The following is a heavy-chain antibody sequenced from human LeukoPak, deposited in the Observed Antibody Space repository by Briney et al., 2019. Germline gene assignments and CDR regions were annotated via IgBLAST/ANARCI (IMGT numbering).Heavy chain of an antibody. V-gene: IGHV3-30*18. J-gene: IGHJ6*02. CDR1: GFTFSSYG. CDR3: AKSSVVTDYYGMDV. Sequence: GRSLRLSCVASGFTFSSYGMHWVRQAPGKGLEWVAVISYDGSNKYYADSVKGRFTISRDNSKNTLYLQMNSLRAEDTAVYYCAKSSVVTDYYGMDVWGQGTTVTVSS. D-gene: IGHD5-18*01. CDR2: ISYDGSNK.